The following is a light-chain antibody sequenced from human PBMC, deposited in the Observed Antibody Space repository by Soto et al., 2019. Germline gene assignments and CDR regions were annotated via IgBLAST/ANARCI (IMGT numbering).Light chain of an antibody. J-gene: IGLJ2*01. CDR3: SSYAGSNNL. CDR1: SSDVGCYNY. CDR2: EVS. Sequence: QSALTQPPSASGSPGQSVTISCTGPSSDVGCYNYVSWYQQHPGKAPKLMIYEVSKRPSGVPDRFSGSKSGNTASLTVSGLQAEDEADYYCSSYAGSNNLFGGGTKLTVL. V-gene: IGLV2-8*01.